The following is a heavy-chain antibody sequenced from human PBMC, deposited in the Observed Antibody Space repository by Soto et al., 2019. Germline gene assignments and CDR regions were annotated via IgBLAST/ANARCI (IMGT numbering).Heavy chain of an antibody. D-gene: IGHD2-15*01. CDR2: IWYDGSSQ. CDR1: GFTFSSYG. J-gene: IGHJ6*02. CDR3: ARDRGGSAGHGMDV. V-gene: IGHV3-33*01. Sequence: QVQLVESGGGVVQPGRSLRLSCAASGFTFSSYGLHWVRQAPGRGLEWVAVIWYDGSSQYYADSVKGRFTISRDNSKNTLYLQMNSLRAEDTAVYYCARDRGGSAGHGMDVWGPGTTVTVS.